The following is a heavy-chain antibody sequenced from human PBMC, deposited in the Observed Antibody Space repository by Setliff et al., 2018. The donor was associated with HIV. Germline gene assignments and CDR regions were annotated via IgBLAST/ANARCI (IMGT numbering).Heavy chain of an antibody. V-gene: IGHV2-5*02. J-gene: IGHJ4*02. CDR2: IYWDDDP. CDR1: GDSISRRIYY. CDR3: AHFISVGAYYFDY. D-gene: IGHD6-19*01. Sequence: TLSLTCTVSGDSISRRIYYWGWIRQPPGRALEWLALIYWDDDPRYNSSLKNRLTITKDTSKNQVVLTMTNMDPVDTATYYCAHFISVGAYYFDYWGQGTLVTVSS.